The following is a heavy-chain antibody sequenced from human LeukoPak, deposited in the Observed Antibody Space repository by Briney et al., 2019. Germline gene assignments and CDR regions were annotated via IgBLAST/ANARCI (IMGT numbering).Heavy chain of an antibody. V-gene: IGHV3-30*03. D-gene: IGHD1-1*01. Sequence: GGSLRLSCAASGFTFSSYSINWVRQAPGKGLEWVAFISYDGSNKYYADSVKGRFTISRDNSKNTLYLQMDSLRAEDTAFYYCARTTGDVFDIWGQGTMVTVSS. J-gene: IGHJ3*02. CDR1: GFTFSSYS. CDR2: ISYDGSNK. CDR3: ARTTGDVFDI.